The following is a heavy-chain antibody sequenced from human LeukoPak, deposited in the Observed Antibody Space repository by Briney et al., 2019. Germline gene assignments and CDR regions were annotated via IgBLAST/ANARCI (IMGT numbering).Heavy chain of an antibody. CDR2: INPKTGGT. CDR3: ARDGRLTIFVRGIITEGSPPKN. CDR1: GYTFTDSY. J-gene: IGHJ4*02. V-gene: IGHV1-2*02. Sequence: AAVKVSCKASGYTFTDSYMHGVRQAPGQGLEWMGWINPKTGGTNYAQRFQGRVTMTRDTSIRTADMELNSLRSDDTAVYYCARDGRLTIFVRGIITEGSPPKNWGQGTLVTVSS. D-gene: IGHD3-10*01.